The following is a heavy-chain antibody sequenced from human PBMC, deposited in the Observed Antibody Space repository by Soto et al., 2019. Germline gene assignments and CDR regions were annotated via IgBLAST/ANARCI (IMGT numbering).Heavy chain of an antibody. Sequence: SETLSLTCGVSGSSISNDNWWVWIRQPPGKGLEWIGYIHHTGYTYSNPALKSRLTMSVDTSKNQFSLRLSSVTAVYTAVYYCATKDNGKYFFDSWGQGALVTVS. D-gene: IGHD1-26*01. V-gene: IGHV4-28*01. J-gene: IGHJ4*02. CDR1: GSSISNDNW. CDR3: ATKDNGKYFFDS. CDR2: IHHTGYT.